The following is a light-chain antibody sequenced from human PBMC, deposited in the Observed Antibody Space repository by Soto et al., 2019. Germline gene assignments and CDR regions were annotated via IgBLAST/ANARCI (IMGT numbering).Light chain of an antibody. V-gene: IGLV1-44*01. CDR3: AAWDDSLNGVI. CDR1: SSNIGTKT. J-gene: IGLJ2*01. CDR2: TND. Sequence: QSVLTQPPSASGTPGQRVTLSCSGSSSNIGTKTVNWYQHLPGTAPKLLIYTNDQRPSGVPDRFSGSKSGTSASLAISGVQSDDEADYYCAAWDDSLNGVIFGGGTKLTVL.